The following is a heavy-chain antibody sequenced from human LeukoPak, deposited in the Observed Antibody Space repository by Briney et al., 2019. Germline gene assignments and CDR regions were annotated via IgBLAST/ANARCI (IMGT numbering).Heavy chain of an antibody. CDR3: AKDDDYGDFFFDY. CDR1: GFTFSSYG. Sequence: PGRSLRLSCAASGFTFSSYGMHWVRQAPGKGLEWVAVIWYDGSNKYYADSVKGRFTISRDNSKNTLYLQMNSLRAEDTAVYYCAKDDDYGDFFFDYWGQGTLVTVSS. CDR2: IWYDGSNK. V-gene: IGHV3-33*06. D-gene: IGHD4-17*01. J-gene: IGHJ4*02.